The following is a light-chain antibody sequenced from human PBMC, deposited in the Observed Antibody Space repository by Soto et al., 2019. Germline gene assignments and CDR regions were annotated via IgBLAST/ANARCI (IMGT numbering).Light chain of an antibody. Sequence: QSALTQPPSVSGAPGQRLTISCTGSSSNIGADYDVSWYQQHPGRPPKLLIYGVVRWPSGVPDRFSGSKSGNTASLTISGLQAEDEADYFCCSYAGGYTYPFGTGTKVTVL. CDR3: CSYAGGYTYP. CDR1: SSNIGADYD. CDR2: GVV. J-gene: IGLJ1*01. V-gene: IGLV2-11*01.